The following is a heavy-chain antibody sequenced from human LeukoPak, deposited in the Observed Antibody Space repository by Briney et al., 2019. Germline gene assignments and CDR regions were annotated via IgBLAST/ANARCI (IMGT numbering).Heavy chain of an antibody. Sequence: GASVKVSRKASGGTFSSYAISWLRQAPGQGLEWMGGIIPIFGTANYAQKFQGRVTITADESTSTAYMELSSLRSEDTAVYYCARVKARDCSSTSCYQYYYYYMDAWGKGTTVTVSS. CDR1: GGTFSSYA. CDR3: ARVKARDCSSTSCYQYYYYYMDA. D-gene: IGHD2-2*01. V-gene: IGHV1-69*01. J-gene: IGHJ6*03. CDR2: IIPIFGTA.